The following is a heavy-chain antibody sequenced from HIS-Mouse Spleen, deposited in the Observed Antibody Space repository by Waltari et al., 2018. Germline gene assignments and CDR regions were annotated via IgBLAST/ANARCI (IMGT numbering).Heavy chain of an antibody. V-gene: IGHV2-26*01. J-gene: IGHJ4*02. D-gene: IGHD3-3*01. CDR3: ARVLRFLEWPSVGDY. CDR2: IFSNDEK. Sequence: QVTLKESGPLLVKPKETLTLTCPVSGFSPRNARMGVGWLRQPPGKALEGLAHIFSNDEKSYSTSLKSRLTISKDTSKSQVVLTMTNMDPVDTATYYCARVLRFLEWPSVGDYWGQGTLVTVSS. CDR1: GFSPRNARMG.